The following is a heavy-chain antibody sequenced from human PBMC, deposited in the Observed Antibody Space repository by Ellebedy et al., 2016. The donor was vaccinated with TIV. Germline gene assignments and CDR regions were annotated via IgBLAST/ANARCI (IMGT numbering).Heavy chain of an antibody. CDR3: ARETTRHYDFWSGYSNYFDY. CDR1: GGSISSYY. J-gene: IGHJ4*02. D-gene: IGHD3-3*01. CDR2: IYTSGST. V-gene: IGHV4-4*07. Sequence: MPSETLSLTCTVSGGSISSYYWGWIRQPAGKGLEWIGRIYTSGSTNYNPSLKSRVTMSVDTSKNQFSLKLSSVTAADTAVYYCARETTRHYDFWSGYSNYFDYWGQGTLVTVSS.